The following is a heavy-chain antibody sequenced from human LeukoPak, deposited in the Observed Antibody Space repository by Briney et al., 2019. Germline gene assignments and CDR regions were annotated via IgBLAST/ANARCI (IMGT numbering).Heavy chain of an antibody. CDR3: AHLSKYSSTWSH. V-gene: IGHV2-5*02. Sequence: SGPTLFKPTQTLTLTCTFSGVALSTSEVGVCCIRQPPGKALEWLTLSCWDDDKRYRPYLKIRATITKDPSKNQVVLTMTNMDPVDTATYYCAHLSKYSSTWSHWGQGTLVTVSS. D-gene: IGHD6-13*01. CDR1: GVALSTSEVG. J-gene: IGHJ4*02. CDR2: SCWDDDK.